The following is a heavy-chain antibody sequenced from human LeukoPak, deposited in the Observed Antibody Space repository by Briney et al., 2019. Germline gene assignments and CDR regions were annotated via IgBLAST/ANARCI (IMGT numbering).Heavy chain of an antibody. CDR2: IHHSGIT. CDR1: GDSISNYY. CDR3: TAGYIGVGGLYGMDV. V-gene: IGHV4-59*01. J-gene: IGHJ6*02. Sequence: ASETLSLTCTVSGDSISNYYWSWIRQPPGKRLEWIGYIHHSGITNYNPSLKSRVTIEVDTSKNHFSLKLSSVTAADTAVYYCTAGYIGVGGLYGMDVWGLGTTVTVSS. D-gene: IGHD2-15*01.